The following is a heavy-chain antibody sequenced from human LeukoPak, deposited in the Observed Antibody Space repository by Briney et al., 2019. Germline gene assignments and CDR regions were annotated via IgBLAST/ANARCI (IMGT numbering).Heavy chain of an antibody. Sequence: ASVKVSCKASGYTFTDYYTHWVRQAPGQGLEWMGWINPHSGGTSYAQKFQGRVTMTRDRSTSTVYMELSSLRFEDTAVYYCARLGAAAVDYWGQGTLVTVSS. D-gene: IGHD6-13*01. V-gene: IGHV1-2*02. CDR1: GYTFTDYY. CDR2: INPHSGGT. CDR3: ARLGAAAVDY. J-gene: IGHJ4*02.